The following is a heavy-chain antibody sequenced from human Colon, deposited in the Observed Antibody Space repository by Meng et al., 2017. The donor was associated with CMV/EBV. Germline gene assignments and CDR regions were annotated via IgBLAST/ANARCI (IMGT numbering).Heavy chain of an antibody. CDR1: GFTFSRYW. CDR3: TKGYSGIDIYAFDV. J-gene: IGHJ3*01. Sequence: GESLKISCAASGFTFSRYWMHWVRQSPEKGLEWVGRAGNKASRYTTEYAASVTGRFTFSRGDSENSLYLQMNSLKTEDTAVYYCTKGYSGIDIYAFDVWGPGTMVTVSS. D-gene: IGHD1-26*01. V-gene: IGHV3-72*01. CDR2: AGNKASRYTT.